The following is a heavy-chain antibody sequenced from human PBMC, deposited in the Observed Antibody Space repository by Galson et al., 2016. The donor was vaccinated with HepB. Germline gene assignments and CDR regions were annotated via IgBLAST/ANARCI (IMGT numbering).Heavy chain of an antibody. CDR3: ARRRGYCSSTSCPFDY. Sequence: SETLSLTCAVYGGSFSGYYWSWIRQPPGKGLEWIGEINHSGNTNYNPSLKSRVTMSVDTSKNQISLNLSSVTAADTAVYYCARRRGYCSSTSCPFDYWGQGTLVTVSS. CDR1: GGSFSGYY. J-gene: IGHJ4*02. V-gene: IGHV4-34*01. CDR2: INHSGNT. D-gene: IGHD2-2*01.